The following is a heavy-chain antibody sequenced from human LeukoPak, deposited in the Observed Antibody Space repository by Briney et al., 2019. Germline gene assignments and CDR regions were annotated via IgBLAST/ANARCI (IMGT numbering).Heavy chain of an antibody. D-gene: IGHD2-15*01. CDR1: GFTFSSYA. Sequence: GGSLRLSCAASGFTFSSYAMSWVRQAPGKGLEWVSGICAIGGTTYYADFVKGRFTISRDNSKNTLYLQMNSLRLEDTAVYYCAKNRGGSCYDGFDYWGQGTLVTVSS. CDR3: AKNRGGSCYDGFDY. J-gene: IGHJ4*02. CDR2: ICAIGGTT. V-gene: IGHV3-23*01.